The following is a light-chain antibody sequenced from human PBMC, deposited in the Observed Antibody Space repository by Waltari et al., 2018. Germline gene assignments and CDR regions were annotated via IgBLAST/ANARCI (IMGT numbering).Light chain of an antibody. CDR3: QQRGTWPLT. J-gene: IGKJ4*01. V-gene: IGKV3-11*01. CDR2: DTS. CDR1: QGVSST. Sequence: EIVLTQSPATLSLSPGARGTLPCRASQGVSSTLAWYQQKPGPAPRLPIYDTSNRATGVPARFSGSGSGTDFTLTISSLEPEDFAVYYCQQRGTWPLTFGGGTKVEIK.